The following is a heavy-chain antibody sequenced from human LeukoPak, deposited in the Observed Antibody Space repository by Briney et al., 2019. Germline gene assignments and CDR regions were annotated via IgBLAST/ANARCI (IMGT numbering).Heavy chain of an antibody. V-gene: IGHV1-2*02. D-gene: IGHD1-26*01. Sequence: ASVKVSCKASGYTFIGHYMHWVRQAPGQGLAWMGRINPNTGGTNYAQSFQGRVTMTRDTSISTAYMELSRLIFDDTAVYYCARDYSGSYTDWGQGTLVTVSS. CDR3: ARDYSGSYTD. CDR2: INPNTGGT. J-gene: IGHJ4*02. CDR1: GYTFIGHY.